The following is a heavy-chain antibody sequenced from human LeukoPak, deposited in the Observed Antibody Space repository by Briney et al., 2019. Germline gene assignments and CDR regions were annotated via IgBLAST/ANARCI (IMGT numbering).Heavy chain of an antibody. CDR3: AKDPTVVTTRVYYFDY. V-gene: IGHV3-30*02. Sequence: GGSLRLSCAASGFTFSSFGMNWVRQAPGKGLEWVTFIRYDGIAIQYADSVKGRFTISRDNSKNTLYLQMNSLRAEDTAVYYCAKDPTVVTTRVYYFDYWGQGTLVTVSS. CDR1: GFTFSSFG. D-gene: IGHD4-23*01. CDR2: IRYDGIAI. J-gene: IGHJ4*02.